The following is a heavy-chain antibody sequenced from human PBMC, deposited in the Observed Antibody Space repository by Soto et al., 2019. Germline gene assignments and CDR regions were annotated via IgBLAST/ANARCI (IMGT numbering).Heavy chain of an antibody. D-gene: IGHD3-16*01. Sequence: EVQLVESGGGLVQPGGSLRLSCAASGFTFNMYWMSWVRQAPGKGLEWVANIKEDGSEGYYVDSVKGRFTISRDNAKNSLYLQMNRLRAEDTAVYFCASATSVWGGRDYWGQGTLVTVSS. J-gene: IGHJ4*02. CDR1: GFTFNMYW. CDR3: ASATSVWGGRDY. CDR2: IKEDGSEG. V-gene: IGHV3-7*01.